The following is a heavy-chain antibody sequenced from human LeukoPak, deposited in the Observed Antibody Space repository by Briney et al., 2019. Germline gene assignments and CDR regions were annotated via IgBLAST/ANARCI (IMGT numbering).Heavy chain of an antibody. J-gene: IGHJ4*02. V-gene: IGHV3-11*05. CDR1: EFIFSDYY. CDR2: ISSGGSNT. Sequence: KPGGSLRLSCAASEFIFSDYYMSWIRQAPGKGLEWIAYISSGGSNTLYADAVKGRFTISRDPSKNSTYMHMNSLRGEGTAVYYCAREMDGEYGSGTFFDLCGQRNMVTVSS. CDR3: AREMDGEYGSGTFFDL. D-gene: IGHD3-10*01.